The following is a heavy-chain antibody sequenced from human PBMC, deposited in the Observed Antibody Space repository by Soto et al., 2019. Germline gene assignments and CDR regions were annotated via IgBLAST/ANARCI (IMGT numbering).Heavy chain of an antibody. J-gene: IGHJ4*02. V-gene: IGHV3-23*01. Sequence: PGGSLRLSGAASGLTFSSYAMSWVLQAPGKGLEWVSAISGSGGITYYADSVKGRFTISRDNSKNTLYLQMNSLTAAATPVYYCAQAPVKTAVAGGYFDYSGQGTLVTVSS. D-gene: IGHD6-19*01. CDR2: ISGSGGIT. CDR1: GLTFSSYA. CDR3: AQAPVKTAVAGGYFDY.